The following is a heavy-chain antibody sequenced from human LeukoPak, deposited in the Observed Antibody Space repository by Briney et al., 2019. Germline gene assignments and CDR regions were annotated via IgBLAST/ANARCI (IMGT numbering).Heavy chain of an antibody. Sequence: GGSLRLSCAASGFTLSNHWMHWVRQVPGKGLVWVSRINSDGSSTRHADSVKGRFTISRDNAKNPLYLQMNSLRVEDTAVYYCARELVVRAGDYFEYWGQGTLVTVSS. CDR1: GFTLSNHW. CDR2: INSDGSST. V-gene: IGHV3-74*01. CDR3: ARELVVRAGDYFEY. D-gene: IGHD2-2*01. J-gene: IGHJ4*02.